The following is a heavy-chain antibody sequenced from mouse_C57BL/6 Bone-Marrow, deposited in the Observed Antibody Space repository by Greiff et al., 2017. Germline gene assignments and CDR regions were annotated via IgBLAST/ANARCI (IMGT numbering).Heavy chain of an antibody. D-gene: IGHD1-1*01. CDR1: GYSFTSYY. J-gene: IGHJ4*01. CDR2: IYPGSGST. CDR3: ARCPGSNYAMDY. Sequence: QVQLKESGPELVKPGASVKISCKASGYSFTSYYIHWVKQRPGQGLEWIGWIYPGSGSTKYNEKFKGKATLTADTSSSTAYMQLSSLTSEYSAVYYCARCPGSNYAMDYWGQGTSVTVSS. V-gene: IGHV1-66*01.